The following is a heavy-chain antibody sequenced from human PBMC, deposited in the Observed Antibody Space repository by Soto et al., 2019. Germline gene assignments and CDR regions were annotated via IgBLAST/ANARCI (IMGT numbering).Heavy chain of an antibody. CDR2: INPSGGST. Sequence: QVQLVQSGAEVKKPGASVKVSCKASGYTFTSYYMHWVRQAPGQGLEWMGIINPSGGSTSYAQKFQGRVTMTRDTSTSTVYMELSSLRSEDTAVYYCARGLAGGLWFGELAYFDYWGQGTLVTVSS. CDR1: GYTFTSYY. CDR3: ARGLAGGLWFGELAYFDY. D-gene: IGHD3-10*01. V-gene: IGHV1-46*01. J-gene: IGHJ4*02.